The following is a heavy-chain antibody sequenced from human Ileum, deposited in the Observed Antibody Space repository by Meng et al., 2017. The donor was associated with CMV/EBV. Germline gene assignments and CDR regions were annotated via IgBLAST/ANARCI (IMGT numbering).Heavy chain of an antibody. Sequence: GKSLKISCAASGFTFSTYAMTWVRQAPGKGLEWVSTINSSGDSKFHADSVMGRFTISRDNSKNTLYLQMNSLRAEDTAVYYCAKDLRGDYYYYGMDVWGQGTTVTVSS. CDR3: AKDLRGDYYYYGMDV. D-gene: IGHD3-10*01. V-gene: IGHV3-23*01. J-gene: IGHJ6*02. CDR2: INSSGDSK. CDR1: GFTFSTYA.